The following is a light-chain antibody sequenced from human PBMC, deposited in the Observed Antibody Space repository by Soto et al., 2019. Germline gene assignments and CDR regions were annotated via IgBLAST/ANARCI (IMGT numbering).Light chain of an antibody. CDR2: EVS. CDR1: SSDVGGYNC. J-gene: IGLJ3*02. Sequence: QSALTQPPSASGSPGQSVTISCTGTSSDVGGYNCVSWYQQHPGKAPKLMIYEVSKRPSGVPDRFSGSKSGNTASLTVSGLQAEDEADYYCSSYAGSNNFGVFGGGTKVTVL. V-gene: IGLV2-8*01. CDR3: SSYAGSNNFGV.